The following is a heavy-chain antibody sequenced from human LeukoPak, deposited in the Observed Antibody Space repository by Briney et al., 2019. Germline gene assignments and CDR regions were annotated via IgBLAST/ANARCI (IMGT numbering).Heavy chain of an antibody. CDR2: IKYHGSDE. CDR1: GFTLSDYW. J-gene: IGHJ4*02. Sequence: GGSLRLSCAASGFTLSDYWMSWVRQAPGKGLEWVANIKYHGSDEHYVDSVRGRFTISRDNAKNSLFLQMNSLRAEDTAVYYCARIGGSGTYWDYWGQGTLVTASS. V-gene: IGHV3-7*01. D-gene: IGHD3-10*01. CDR3: ARIGGSGTYWDY.